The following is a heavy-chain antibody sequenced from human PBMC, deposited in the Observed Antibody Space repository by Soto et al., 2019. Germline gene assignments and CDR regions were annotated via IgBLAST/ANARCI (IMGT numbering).Heavy chain of an antibody. D-gene: IGHD2-15*01. J-gene: IGHJ4*02. CDR3: ASRPRVVAAPDY. CDR2: ISSSGSTI. Sequence: PGGSLRLSCAASGFTFSDYYMSWIRQAPGKGLEWVSYISSSGSTIYYADSVKGRFTISRDNAKNSLYLQMNSLRAEDTAVYYCASRPRVVAAPDYWGQGTLVTVSS. CDR1: GFTFSDYY. V-gene: IGHV3-11*01.